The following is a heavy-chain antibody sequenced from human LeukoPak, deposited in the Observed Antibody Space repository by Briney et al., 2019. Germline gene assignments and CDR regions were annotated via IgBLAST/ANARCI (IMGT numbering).Heavy chain of an antibody. Sequence: SETLSLTCTVSGYSISSGYYWGWIRQPPGKGLEWIGSFYDSGNTYYNPSLKSRVTISVDTSKNQFSLKVRSVTAADTAVYYCARARDDYLYYYYYMDVWGKGTTVTVSS. D-gene: IGHD4-11*01. CDR1: GYSISSGYY. V-gene: IGHV4-38-2*02. CDR2: FYDSGNT. CDR3: ARARDDYLYYYYYMDV. J-gene: IGHJ6*03.